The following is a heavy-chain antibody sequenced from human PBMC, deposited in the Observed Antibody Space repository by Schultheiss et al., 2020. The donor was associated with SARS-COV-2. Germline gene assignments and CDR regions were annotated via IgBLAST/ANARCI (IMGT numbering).Heavy chain of an antibody. D-gene: IGHD6-6*01. V-gene: IGHV1-69*06. CDR2: IIPIFGTA. Sequence: SVKVSCKASGYTFTSQGISWVRQAPGQGLEWMGGIIPIFGTANYAQKFQGRVTITADKSTSTAYMELSSLRAEDMAVYYCAREGEAAREFDYWGQGTLVTVSS. CDR1: GYTFTSQG. J-gene: IGHJ4*02. CDR3: AREGEAAREFDY.